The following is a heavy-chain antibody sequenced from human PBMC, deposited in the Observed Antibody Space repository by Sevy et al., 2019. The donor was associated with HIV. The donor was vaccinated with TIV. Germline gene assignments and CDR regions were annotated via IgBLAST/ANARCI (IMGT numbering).Heavy chain of an antibody. Sequence: GGSLRLSCAASGFTFSIYTMNWVRQAPGKGLEWVSSISSSSSYIYYTDSVKGRFSISRDNAKNALFLQMNSLRAEDTAVYYWAGSPGHYYGSGTYQEDWFDPWGQGTLVTVSS. CDR1: GFTFSIYT. CDR2: ISSSSSYI. V-gene: IGHV3-21*01. CDR3: AGSPGHYYGSGTYQEDWFDP. D-gene: IGHD3-10*01. J-gene: IGHJ5*02.